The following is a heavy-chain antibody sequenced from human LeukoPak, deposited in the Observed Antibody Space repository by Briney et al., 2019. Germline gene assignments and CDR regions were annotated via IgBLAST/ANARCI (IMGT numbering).Heavy chain of an antibody. CDR3: ATRSSHGAFDT. V-gene: IGHV3-9*01. CDR2: ISWNSGDI. Sequence: GGSLRLSCAASGFTLNNYAMHWVRQVPGKGLEWVSGISWNSGDIIYADSVKGRFTISRDNAKSSLYLQMNSLRLEDTALYYCATRSSHGAFDTWGQGTMVTVSS. CDR1: GFTLNNYA. J-gene: IGHJ3*02.